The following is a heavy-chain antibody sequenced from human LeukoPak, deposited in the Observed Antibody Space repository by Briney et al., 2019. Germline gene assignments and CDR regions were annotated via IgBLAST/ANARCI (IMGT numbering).Heavy chain of an antibody. D-gene: IGHD3-10*01. CDR3: ASPVLLWFGEYLDY. CDR2: IYHSGST. CDR1: GYSISSGYY. Sequence: SETLSLTCTVSGYSISSGYYWGWIRQPPGKGLEWIGSIYHSGSTYYNPSLKSRVTISVDTSKNQFSLKLSSVTAADTAVYYCASPVLLWFGEYLDYWGKGTLVTVSS. J-gene: IGHJ4*02. V-gene: IGHV4-38-2*02.